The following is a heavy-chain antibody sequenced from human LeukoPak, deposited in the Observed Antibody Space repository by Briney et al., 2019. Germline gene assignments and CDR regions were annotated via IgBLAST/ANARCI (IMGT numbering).Heavy chain of an antibody. CDR3: ARADSSWANDY. CDR2: ISSDGSDT. Sequence: AGSLRLSRVASGFTFSSSWMCWVRQAPGKGLVWASRISSDGSDTTYADSVKGRFTISRDNAKNTLYLQMNSLSVEDTAMYYCARADSSWANDYWGQGTLVTVSS. CDR1: GFTFSSSW. V-gene: IGHV3-74*01. J-gene: IGHJ4*02. D-gene: IGHD6-13*01.